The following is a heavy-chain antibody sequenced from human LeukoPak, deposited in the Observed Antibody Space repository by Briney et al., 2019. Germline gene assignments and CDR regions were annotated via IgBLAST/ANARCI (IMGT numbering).Heavy chain of an antibody. J-gene: IGHJ5*02. CDR2: ISGSGGST. CDR3: ARDHVGYDNSRWFDP. CDR1: GFTFSSYE. D-gene: IGHD5-12*01. Sequence: GGSLRLSCAASGFTFSSYEMNWVRQAPGKGLEWVSAISGSGGSTYYADSVKGRFTISRDNAKNSLYLQMNSLRGEDTAVYYCARDHVGYDNSRWFDPWGQGTLVTVSS. V-gene: IGHV3-48*03.